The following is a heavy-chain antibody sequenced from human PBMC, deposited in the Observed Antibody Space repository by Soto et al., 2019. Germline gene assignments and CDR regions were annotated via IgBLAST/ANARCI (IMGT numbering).Heavy chain of an antibody. CDR2: INPDGRTT. Sequence: GGSLRLSCAASGFTFSTYWMNWVRQAPGKGLVWVSLINPDGRTTTYADSVKGRFTISRDNSKNTLYLQMNSLRAEDTAVYYCAKGLSYDSSGYYYFDYWGQGT. CDR3: AKGLSYDSSGYYYFDY. V-gene: IGHV3-74*01. D-gene: IGHD3-22*01. J-gene: IGHJ4*02. CDR1: GFTFSTYW.